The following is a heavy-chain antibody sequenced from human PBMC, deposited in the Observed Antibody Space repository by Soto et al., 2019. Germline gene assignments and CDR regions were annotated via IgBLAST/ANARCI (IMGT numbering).Heavy chain of an antibody. CDR3: ARGGRVGCDLDV. CDR2: IIPILETA. CDR1: GGTFGRYT. V-gene: IGHV1-69*08. J-gene: IGHJ6*04. Sequence: QVQLVQSGAEVKKPGSSLKVSCKASGGTFGRYTISWVRQAPGQGLEWMGWIIPILETANYAQKFQGRVTITADTSTSTAYLDLSGLKSDGAGVHYCARGGRVGCDLDVWGKGTPVTVSS. D-gene: IGHD1-26*01.